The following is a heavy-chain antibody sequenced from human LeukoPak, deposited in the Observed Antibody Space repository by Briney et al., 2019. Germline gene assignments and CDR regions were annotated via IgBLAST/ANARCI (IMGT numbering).Heavy chain of an antibody. CDR1: GFTLRSYA. V-gene: IGHV3-23*01. D-gene: IGHD3-3*01. CDR3: AKDAYYDFWSGYPPHY. Sequence: GGSLRLSCSASGFTLRSYAMSWVRQAPGKGLEWVSAISGSGGSTYYADSVKGRFTISRDNSKNTLYVQMNSLRAEDTAVYYCAKDAYYDFWSGYPPHYWGQGTLVTVSS. CDR2: ISGSGGST. J-gene: IGHJ4*02.